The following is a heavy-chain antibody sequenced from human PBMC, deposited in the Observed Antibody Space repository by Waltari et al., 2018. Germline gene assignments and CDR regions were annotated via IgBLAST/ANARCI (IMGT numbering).Heavy chain of an antibody. V-gene: IGHV3-23*01. CDR1: GFRFSSSS. J-gene: IGHJ4*02. CDR2: ISISGTKL. Sequence: EVQLLESGGGFVQPGGSLRLSCVVSGFRFSSSSMSWVRQASGKGLERGSSISISGTKLYYADSVKGRFTISRDNSKNALHLQMNSLRAEDTAIYYCAKEIRPNDFWGQGTLVTVSS. CDR3: AKEIRPNDF. D-gene: IGHD1-1*01.